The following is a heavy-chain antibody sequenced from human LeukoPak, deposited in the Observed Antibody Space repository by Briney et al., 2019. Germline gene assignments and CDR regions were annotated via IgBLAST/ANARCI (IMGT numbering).Heavy chain of an antibody. V-gene: IGHV5-10-1*01. CDR2: IDPSDSYT. D-gene: IGHD6-13*01. CDR3: ARLHGAAAGNNY. CDR1: GYSFTSYW. Sequence: GESLKITCKGPGYSFTSYWISWVRQMPGKGLEWMGRIDPSDSYTNYSPSFQGHVTISADKSISTAYLQWSSLKASDTAMYYCARLHGAAAGNNYWGQGTLVTVSS. J-gene: IGHJ4*02.